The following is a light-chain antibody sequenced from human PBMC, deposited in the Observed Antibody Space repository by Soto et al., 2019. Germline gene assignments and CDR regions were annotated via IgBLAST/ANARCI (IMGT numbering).Light chain of an antibody. CDR1: QSVSRS. CDR2: DAS. CDR3: QQRGDWPLT. J-gene: IGKJ4*01. Sequence: EIVLAQSPTTLSLSPGERATLSCRASQSVSRSLAWYQQRPGQAPRLLIYDASTRATGIPARFSGSGSGTDFTLTISTLEPEDFAVYYCQQRGDWPLTFGGGTKVEIK. V-gene: IGKV3-11*01.